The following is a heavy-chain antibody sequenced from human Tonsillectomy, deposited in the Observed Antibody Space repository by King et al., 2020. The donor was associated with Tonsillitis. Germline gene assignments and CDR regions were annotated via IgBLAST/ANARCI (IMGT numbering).Heavy chain of an antibody. Sequence: QLQESGPGLVKPSETLSLTCTVSGGSISSYYWSWIRQPPGKGLGWVGYIYYSGCTNYNPSLKSRVTISADTSKNQFSLKLSSVTAADTAVYYCARHFSFYEFSCYYYTNVPFDYWGQGTLVTVSS. J-gene: IGHJ4*02. CDR3: ARHFSFYEFSCYYYTNVPFDY. CDR2: IYYSGCT. CDR1: GGSISSYY. V-gene: IGHV4-59*01. D-gene: IGHD3-22*01.